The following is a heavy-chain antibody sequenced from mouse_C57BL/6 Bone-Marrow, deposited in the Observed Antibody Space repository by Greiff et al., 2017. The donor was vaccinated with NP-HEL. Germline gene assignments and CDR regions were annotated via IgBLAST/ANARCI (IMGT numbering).Heavy chain of an antibody. CDR2: IYPRSGNT. CDR1: GYTFTSYG. V-gene: IGHV1-81*01. Sequence: VQLQQSGAELARPGASVKLSCKASGYTFTSYGISWVKQSTGQGLEWIGEIYPRSGNTYYNEKFKGKATLTADKSSSQAYMELRSLTSGDTAVYFCAKKLHYWRQGTSVTVSS. J-gene: IGHJ4*01. CDR3: AKKLHY.